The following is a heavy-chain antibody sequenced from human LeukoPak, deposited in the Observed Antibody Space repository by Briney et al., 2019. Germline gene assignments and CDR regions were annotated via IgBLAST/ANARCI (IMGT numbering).Heavy chain of an antibody. V-gene: IGHV3-30*02. D-gene: IGHD3-22*01. CDR1: GFTFSSYG. CDR3: AKAHYYDSAESDY. CDR2: IRYDGSNK. J-gene: IGHJ4*02. Sequence: GGSLRLSCAASGFTFSSYGMHWVRQAPGKGLEWVAFIRYDGSNKYYADSVKGRFTISRDNSKNTLYLQMNSLRAEDTAVYYCAKAHYYDSAESDYWGQGTLVTVSS.